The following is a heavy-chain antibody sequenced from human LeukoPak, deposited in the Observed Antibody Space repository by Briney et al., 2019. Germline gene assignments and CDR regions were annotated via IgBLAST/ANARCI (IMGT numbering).Heavy chain of an antibody. J-gene: IGHJ6*03. CDR2: ISYDGSNK. CDR1: GFIFSNYW. V-gene: IGHV3-30*03. D-gene: IGHD3-10*01. CDR3: ARDPMVRGYYYYYMDV. Sequence: GGSLRLSCAASGFIFSNYWMSWVRQAPGKGLEWVTVISYDGSNKYYADSVKGRFTISRDNSKNTLYLQMNSLRAEDTAVYYCARDPMVRGYYYYYMDVWGKGTTVTVS.